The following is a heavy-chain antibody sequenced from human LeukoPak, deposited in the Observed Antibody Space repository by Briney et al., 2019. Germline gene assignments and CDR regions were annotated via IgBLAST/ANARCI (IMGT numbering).Heavy chain of an antibody. Sequence: SETLSLTCTVSGGSISSYYWSWIRQPPGKGLEWIGYIYYSGSTSYNPSLKSRVTISVDTSKNQFSLKLSSVTAADTAVYYCARSTIDGGYYYDSSGYYDRYYFDYWGQGTLVTVSS. J-gene: IGHJ4*02. CDR1: GGSISSYY. V-gene: IGHV4-59*01. CDR2: IYYSGST. CDR3: ARSTIDGGYYYDSSGYYDRYYFDY. D-gene: IGHD3-22*01.